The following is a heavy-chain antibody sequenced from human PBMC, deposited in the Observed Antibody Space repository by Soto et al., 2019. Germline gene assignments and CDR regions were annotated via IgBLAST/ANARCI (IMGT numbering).Heavy chain of an antibody. V-gene: IGHV4-59*12. CDR1: GGSIISYY. CDR2: IYYSGST. Sequence: SETLSLTCTVSGGSIISYYWSWIRQPPGKGLEWIGYIYYSGSTNYNPSLKSRVTISVDTSKNQFSLKLNSVTAADTAVYYRARRIPTAGLFDYWGDGTLVTVSS. D-gene: IGHD6-13*01. J-gene: IGHJ4*01. CDR3: ARRIPTAGLFDY.